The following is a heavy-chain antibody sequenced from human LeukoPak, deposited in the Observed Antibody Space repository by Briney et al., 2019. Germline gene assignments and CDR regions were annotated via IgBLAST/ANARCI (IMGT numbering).Heavy chain of an antibody. CDR3: AKEQYYYDSSGLDY. D-gene: IGHD3-22*01. CDR1: GFTFSSYG. Sequence: GRSLRLSCAASGFTFSSYGMHWVRQAPGKGLEWEAVISYDGSNKYYADSVKGRFTISRDNSKNTLYLQMNSLRAEDTAVYYCAKEQYYYDSSGLDYWGQGTLVTVSS. V-gene: IGHV3-30*18. CDR2: ISYDGSNK. J-gene: IGHJ4*02.